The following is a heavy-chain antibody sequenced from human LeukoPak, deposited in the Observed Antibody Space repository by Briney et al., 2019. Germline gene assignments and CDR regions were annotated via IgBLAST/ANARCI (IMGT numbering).Heavy chain of an antibody. J-gene: IGHJ4*02. CDR3: ARDNRYYDFWSGYDY. V-gene: IGHV4-59*01. D-gene: IGHD3-3*01. Sequence: SETLSLTCTVSGGSISSYYWSWIRQPPGKGLEWIGYIYYSGSTNYNPSLKSRVTISVDTSKNQFFLKLSSVTAADTAVYYRARDNRYYDFWSGYDYWGQGTLVTVSS. CDR1: GGSISSYY. CDR2: IYYSGST.